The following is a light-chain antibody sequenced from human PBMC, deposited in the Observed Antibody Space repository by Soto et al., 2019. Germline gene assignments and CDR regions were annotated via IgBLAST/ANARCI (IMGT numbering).Light chain of an antibody. Sequence: DIVMTQSPDSLAVSLGERATINCKSSQNLLYSSNNKNYLAWYQQKPGQPPKLLIYWASTREAGVPDRFSGSGSETDFTLTLISLQAEDPAVYYCHQYYSTPSRTFGGGTRVEIK. CDR3: HQYYSTPSRT. V-gene: IGKV4-1*01. CDR2: WAS. CDR1: QNLLYSSNNKNY. J-gene: IGKJ4*01.